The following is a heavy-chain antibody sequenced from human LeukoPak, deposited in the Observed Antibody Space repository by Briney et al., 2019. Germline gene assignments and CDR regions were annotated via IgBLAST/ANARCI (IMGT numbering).Heavy chain of an antibody. J-gene: IGHJ4*02. D-gene: IGHD3-10*01. CDR3: ARQGPSEYGSGSYYFDY. CDR1: GGSFSGYY. V-gene: IGHV4-34*01. CDR2: INHTGST. Sequence: SETLSLTCAVYGGSFSGYYWSWIRQPPGKGLEWIGEINHTGSTNYNPSLKSRVTISVDTSKNQFSLNLSSVTAADTAVYYCARQGPSEYGSGSYYFDYWGQGTLVTVSS.